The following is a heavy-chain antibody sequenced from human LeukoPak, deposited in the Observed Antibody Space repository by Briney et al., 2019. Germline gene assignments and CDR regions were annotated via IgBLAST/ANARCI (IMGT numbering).Heavy chain of an antibody. CDR1: GFTFSSYS. CDR3: ARDTYGGNSFYGADY. J-gene: IGHJ4*02. V-gene: IGHV3-21*01. D-gene: IGHD4-23*01. Sequence: GGSLRLSCAAPGFTFSSYSMNWVRQAPGKGLEWVSSISSSSSYIYYADSVKGRFTISRDNAKNSLYLQMNSLRAEDTAVYYCARDTYGGNSFYGADYRGQGTLVTVSS. CDR2: ISSSSSYI.